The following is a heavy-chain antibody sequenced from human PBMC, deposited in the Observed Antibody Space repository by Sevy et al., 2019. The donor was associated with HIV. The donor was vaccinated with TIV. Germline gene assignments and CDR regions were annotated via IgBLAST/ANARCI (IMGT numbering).Heavy chain of an antibody. CDR3: AREGLLEWLFSFDY. D-gene: IGHD3-3*01. CDR1: GFTFSSYA. V-gene: IGHV3-33*01. CDR2: IWYDGTNE. J-gene: IGHJ4*02. Sequence: GGSLRLSCAASGFTFSSYAIRWVRQAPGKGLEWVAVIWYDGTNEYYADSVKGRFTISRDNSKNTQYLQMNSLRAEDTAVYYCAREGLLEWLFSFDYWGQGTLVTVSS.